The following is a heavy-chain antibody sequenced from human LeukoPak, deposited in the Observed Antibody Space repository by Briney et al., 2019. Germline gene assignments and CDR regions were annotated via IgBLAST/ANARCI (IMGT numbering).Heavy chain of an antibody. D-gene: IGHD1-14*01. Sequence: GGSRRLSCAASGFTFSSYGMHWVRQAPGKGLEWVAVIWYDGSNKYYADSVKGRFTISRDNSKNTLYLQMNSLRAEDTAVYYCAKTTSNYYYYYMDVWGKGTTVTVSS. CDR1: GFTFSSYG. CDR2: IWYDGSNK. V-gene: IGHV3-33*06. J-gene: IGHJ6*03. CDR3: AKTTSNYYYYYMDV.